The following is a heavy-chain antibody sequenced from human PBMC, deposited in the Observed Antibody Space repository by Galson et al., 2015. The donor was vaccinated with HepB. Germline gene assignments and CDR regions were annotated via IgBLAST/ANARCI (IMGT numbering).Heavy chain of an antibody. CDR2: IKEDGSIK. V-gene: IGHV3-7*03. CDR3: ARNRGYETFDY. CDR1: GFMFSGHW. J-gene: IGHJ4*02. D-gene: IGHD5-12*01. Sequence: SLRLSCAASGFMFSGHWVNWVRQAPGKGLEWVANIKEDGSIKYYVDSVTGRFTISRDNARNLLYLQMNGLRAEDTAVYFCARNRGYETFDYWGQGALLTVPS.